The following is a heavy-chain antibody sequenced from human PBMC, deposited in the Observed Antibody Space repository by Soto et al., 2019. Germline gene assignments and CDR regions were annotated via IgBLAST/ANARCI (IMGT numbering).Heavy chain of an antibody. CDR3: VKDRRTEAFGMEV. J-gene: IGHJ6*02. D-gene: IGHD3-3*02. Sequence: QVQLVESGGGVVQPGKSLRLSCAASGFSFSSYGMHWVRQAPGKGLEGVAVISNDGSRKYYADSVKGRFTISRDTSQNTLYLQMNSLRREDTTVFYCVKDRRTEAFGMEVWGQGTTVTVSS. CDR2: ISNDGSRK. CDR1: GFSFSSYG. V-gene: IGHV3-30*18.